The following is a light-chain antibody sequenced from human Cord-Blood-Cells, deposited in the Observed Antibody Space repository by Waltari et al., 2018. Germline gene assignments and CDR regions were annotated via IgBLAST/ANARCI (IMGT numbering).Light chain of an antibody. V-gene: IGKV1-5*03. J-gene: IGKJ2*01. CDR2: KAS. CDR3: QQYNSPYT. Sequence: DIQMTQSPSTLSASVGDRVTITCRASQSISSWLAWYQQKPGKAPKLLIYKASSLESGVPSRVSGSGSGTEFPLTISSLQPDDCATYYCQQYNSPYTFGQGTKLEIK. CDR1: QSISSW.